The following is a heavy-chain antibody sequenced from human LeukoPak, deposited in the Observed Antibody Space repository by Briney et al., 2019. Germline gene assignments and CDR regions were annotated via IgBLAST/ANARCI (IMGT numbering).Heavy chain of an antibody. D-gene: IGHD2-2*01. CDR3: ARNKRICSSTSCLDGELDYYYYYYMDV. V-gene: IGHV1-2*02. J-gene: IGHJ6*03. CDR2: INPNSGGT. Sequence: ASVKVSCKASGYTFTGYYTHWVRQAPGQGLEWMGWINPNSGGTNYAQKFQGRVTMTRDTSISTAYMELSRLRSDDTAVYYCARNKRICSSTSCLDGELDYYYYYYMDVWGKGTTVTVSS. CDR1: GYTFTGYY.